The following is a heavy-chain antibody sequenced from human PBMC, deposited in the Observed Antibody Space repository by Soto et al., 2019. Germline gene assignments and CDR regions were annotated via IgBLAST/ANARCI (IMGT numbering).Heavy chain of an antibody. CDR3: ARDWKPTSYYYYGMDV. CDR1: GYTFTSYG. D-gene: IGHD1-1*01. CDR2: ISAYNGNT. Sequence: ASVKVSCKASGYTFTSYGISWVRQAPGQGLEWMGWISAYNGNTNYAQKLQGRVTMTTDTSTSTAYMELRSLRSDDTAVYYCARDWKPTSYYYYGMDVWGQGTTVTVSS. J-gene: IGHJ6*02. V-gene: IGHV1-18*01.